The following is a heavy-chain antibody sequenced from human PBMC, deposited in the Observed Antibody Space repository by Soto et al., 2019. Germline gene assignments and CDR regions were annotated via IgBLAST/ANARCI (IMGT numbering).Heavy chain of an antibody. J-gene: IGHJ6*02. CDR1: GGIFTNNA. D-gene: IGHD5-18*01. CDR3: ATGGHNDGYNFYHGMDV. V-gene: IGHV1-69*01. CDR2: GIPLFDTA. Sequence: QVQVVQSGAEVKKPGSSVKVSCKVSGGIFTNNAISWVRQARGQGLEWLGGGIPLFDTAYYAQIFRGRLRFSADAATTTAYLGTSGLSSADTAVYFCATGGHNDGYNFYHGMDVWGQGTTVTVS.